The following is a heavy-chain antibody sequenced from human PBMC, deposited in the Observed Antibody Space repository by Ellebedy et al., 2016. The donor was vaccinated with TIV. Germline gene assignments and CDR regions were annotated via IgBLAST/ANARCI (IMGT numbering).Heavy chain of an antibody. Sequence: SCAVSGFPFSSYNMNWIRQPPGKGLEWIGYIYYSGSTYYNPSLKSRVTISVDTSKKQFSLQLSSVTAADTAVYFCARKIGESWFDPWGQGTLVTVSS. J-gene: IGHJ5*02. CDR2: IYYSGST. V-gene: IGHV4-30-4*08. D-gene: IGHD3-16*01. CDR1: GFPFSSYN. CDR3: ARKIGESWFDP.